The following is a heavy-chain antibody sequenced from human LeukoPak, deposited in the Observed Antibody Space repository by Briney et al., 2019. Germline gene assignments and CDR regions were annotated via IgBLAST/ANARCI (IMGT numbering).Heavy chain of an antibody. CDR1: GFTFDDYA. V-gene: IGHV3-43*02. D-gene: IGHD2-2*01. CDR2: ISGDGDST. Sequence: PGGSLRLSCAASGFTFDDYATHWVRQAPGKGLEWVSLISGDGDSTYYADSVKGRFTISRDNSKNSLYLQMNSLRTEDTAFYYCAKGDGYCSTTSCLAGDYWGQGTLVTVSS. J-gene: IGHJ4*02. CDR3: AKGDGYCSTTSCLAGDY.